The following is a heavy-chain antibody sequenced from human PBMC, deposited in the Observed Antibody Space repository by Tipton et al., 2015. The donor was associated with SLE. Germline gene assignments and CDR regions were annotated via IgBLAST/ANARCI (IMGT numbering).Heavy chain of an antibody. CDR1: GYSFIGSY. V-gene: IGHV1-2*02. CDR2: INPNSGAT. Sequence: QSGAEVKKPGASVRVSCKASGYSFIGSYIHWVRQAPGQGLEWMGWINPNSGATNYAQKFQGRVTVTTDMSISTAYMELSSLRSEDTAMYYCARQTSWYFDLWGRGTLVTVSS. CDR3: ARQTSWYFDL. J-gene: IGHJ2*01.